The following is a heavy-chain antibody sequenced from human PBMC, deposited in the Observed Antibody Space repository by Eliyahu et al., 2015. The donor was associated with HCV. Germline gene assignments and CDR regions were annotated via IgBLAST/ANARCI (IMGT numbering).Heavy chain of an antibody. D-gene: IGHD7-27*01. CDR2: IWYDGSNK. CDR1: GFTFSNYV. J-gene: IGHJ6*02. Sequence: QVQLVESGGGVVQPGRSLRLSCAASGFTFSNYVMHWVRQAPGKGLEWVAVIWYDGSNKYYADSVKGRFTISRDNSKNTLYLQMNSLRAEDTAVYYCARDRGGWGRGDMDVWGQGTTVTVSS. CDR3: ARDRGGWGRGDMDV. V-gene: IGHV3-33*01.